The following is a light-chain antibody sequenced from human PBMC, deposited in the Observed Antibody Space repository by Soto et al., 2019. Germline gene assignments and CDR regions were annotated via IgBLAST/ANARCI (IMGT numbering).Light chain of an antibody. CDR1: QSVNSA. CDR3: QQRRNWPPEFT. Sequence: EIVLRQSPDTLSLSPGERATLSCRASQSVNSALAWYQQKPGQAPKLLIHGASNRAAGIPARFSGSGSGTYFTLTINSLEVEDFAVYFCQQRRNWPPEFTFGKGTKLEIK. CDR2: GAS. V-gene: IGKV3-11*01. J-gene: IGKJ2*01.